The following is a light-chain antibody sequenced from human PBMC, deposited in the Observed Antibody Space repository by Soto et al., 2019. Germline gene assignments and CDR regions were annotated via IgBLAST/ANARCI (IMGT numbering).Light chain of an antibody. CDR3: TSYTSSSTPVV. Sequence: QSALTQPASVSGSPGQSITISCTGTSSDVGGYKYVSWYQQHPGKAPKLMIYDVSIRPSGVSNRFSGSKSGNTASLTISGLQAEDEADYYCTSYTSSSTPVVFGGGTKVTVL. V-gene: IGLV2-14*01. J-gene: IGLJ2*01. CDR1: SSDVGGYKY. CDR2: DVS.